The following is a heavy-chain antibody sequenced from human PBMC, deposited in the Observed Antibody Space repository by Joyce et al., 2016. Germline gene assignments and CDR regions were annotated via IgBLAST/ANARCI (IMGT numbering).Heavy chain of an antibody. V-gene: IGHV1-18*04. CDR3: ARDGVRGATDATFSDY. D-gene: IGHD1-26*01. Sequence: QVQVVQSGAEVKKPGASVKVSCKTSGYSFISYGVHWVRQAPGQGLEWMGWISNENGNTNYAKKFQGRVTVTTDTSTRTVYMEMRTLRSDDTAVYYCARDGVRGATDATFSDYWGQGTRVTVSS. CDR1: GYSFISYG. CDR2: ISNENGNT. J-gene: IGHJ4*02.